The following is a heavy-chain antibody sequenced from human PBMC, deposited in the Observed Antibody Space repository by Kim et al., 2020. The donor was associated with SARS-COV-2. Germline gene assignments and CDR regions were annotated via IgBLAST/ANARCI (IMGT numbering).Heavy chain of an antibody. CDR3: ARDLVNGVNYFDY. J-gene: IGHJ4*02. V-gene: IGHV1-2*07. CDR1: GYPFTDFF. Sequence: ASVKVSCKASGYPFTDFFLHWVRQAPGQSLEWMGWINTNSGEIKYSHHIQDRVTMTRDTSISTAYMELRSLRSDDTAIYYCARDLVNGVNYFDYWGQGALVTVSS. D-gene: IGHD2-8*01. CDR2: INTNSGEI.